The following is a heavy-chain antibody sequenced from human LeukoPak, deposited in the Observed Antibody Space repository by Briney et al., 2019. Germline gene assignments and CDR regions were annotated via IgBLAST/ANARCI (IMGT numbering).Heavy chain of an antibody. Sequence: GGSLRLSCVASGFTFTDYAMTWVRQPPGRRLEWVSTITTTVGDTHYADSVKGRFTASRDDSKGTLFLQMNSLRAEDTGVYYCAKRPYGSGGGHFDHWGRGTLAIVSS. CDR2: ITTTVGDT. J-gene: IGHJ4*02. CDR1: GFTFTDYA. D-gene: IGHD3-10*01. CDR3: AKRPYGSGGGHFDH. V-gene: IGHV3-23*01.